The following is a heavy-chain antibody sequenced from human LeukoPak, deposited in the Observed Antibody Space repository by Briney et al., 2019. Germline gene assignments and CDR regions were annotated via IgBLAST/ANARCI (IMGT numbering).Heavy chain of an antibody. V-gene: IGHV4-39*01. CDR2: MYYIGST. J-gene: IGHJ2*01. CDR3: ARTWSPYSTPNWYFDL. CDR1: GGSISNSIYY. Sequence: KPSETLSLTCTVSGGSISNSIYYWGWIRQPPGKGLEWIGYMYYIGSTYYNPSLKSRVTISVDTSKNQFSLKLTSVAAADTALYYCARTWSPYSTPNWYFDLWGRGTVVTVSS. D-gene: IGHD6-13*01.